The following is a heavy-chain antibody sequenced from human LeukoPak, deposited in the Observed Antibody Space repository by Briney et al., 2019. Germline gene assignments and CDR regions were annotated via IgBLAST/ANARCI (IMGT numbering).Heavy chain of an antibody. D-gene: IGHD3/OR15-3a*01. CDR2: IYSGGST. J-gene: IGHJ6*02. Sequence: PGGSLRLSCAASGFTVSSNYMSWVRQAPGKGLEWVSVIYSGGSTYYADSVKGRFTISRDNSKNTLYLQMNSLRAEDTAVYYCARGGVGLVIIPGWEYDYYGLDVWGQGTTVTVSS. CDR3: ARGGVGLVIIPGWEYDYYGLDV. CDR1: GFTVSSNY. V-gene: IGHV3-66*01.